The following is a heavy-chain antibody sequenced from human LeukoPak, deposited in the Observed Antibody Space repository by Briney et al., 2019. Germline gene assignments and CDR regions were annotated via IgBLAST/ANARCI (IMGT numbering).Heavy chain of an antibody. D-gene: IGHD6-19*01. J-gene: IGHJ4*02. CDR1: GFTFDDYA. CDR2: ISWNSGSI. V-gene: IGHV3-9*01. Sequence: GRSLRLSCAASGFTFDDYAMHWVRHAPGKGLEWVSGISWNSGSIGYADSVKGRFTISRDNAKNSLYLQMNSLRAEDTALYYCAKDTGIVVAGSHFDYWGQGTLVTVSS. CDR3: AKDTGIVVAGSHFDY.